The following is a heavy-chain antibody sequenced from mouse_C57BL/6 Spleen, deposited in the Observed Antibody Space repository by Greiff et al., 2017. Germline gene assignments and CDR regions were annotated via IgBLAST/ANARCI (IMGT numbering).Heavy chain of an antibody. D-gene: IGHD1-1*01. CDR1: GYTFTSYW. Sequence: QVQLQQPGAELVRPGSSVKLSCKASGYTFTSYWMDWVKQRPGQGLEWIGNIYPSDSETHYNQKFTDKATLTVDKSSSTAYMQLSSLTSEDSAVYYCARRGRYYGSSYWYFDVWGTGTTVTVSS. V-gene: IGHV1-61*01. J-gene: IGHJ1*03. CDR2: IYPSDSET. CDR3: ARRGRYYGSSYWYFDV.